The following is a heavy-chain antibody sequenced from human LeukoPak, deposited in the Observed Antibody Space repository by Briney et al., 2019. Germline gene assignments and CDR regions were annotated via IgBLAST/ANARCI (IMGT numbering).Heavy chain of an antibody. CDR1: GFTLSGSA. V-gene: IGHV3-73*01. Sequence: GGSLRLSCAASGFTLSGSAMHWVRQASGKGLEWVGRIRSKANSYATAYAASVNGRFTISRDDSKNTAYLQMNSLKTEDTAVYYCTYAFWSGYYTRNFDYWGQGTLVTVSS. D-gene: IGHD3-3*01. CDR3: TYAFWSGYYTRNFDY. CDR2: IRSKANSYAT. J-gene: IGHJ4*02.